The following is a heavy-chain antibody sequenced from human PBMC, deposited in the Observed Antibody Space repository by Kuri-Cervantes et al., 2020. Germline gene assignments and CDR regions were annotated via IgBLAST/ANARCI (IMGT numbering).Heavy chain of an antibody. Sequence: GGSLRLSCAASGFTVSSNYMSWVRQAPGKGLEWVSVIYSGGSTYYADSVKGRFTISRDNSQNTLYLQMNSLRAEDTAVYYCGRDPNIHGYYYYYMDVWGKGTTVTVSS. D-gene: IGHD2/OR15-2a*01. V-gene: IGHV3-53*01. J-gene: IGHJ6*03. CDR1: GFTVSSNY. CDR2: IYSGGST. CDR3: GRDPNIHGYYYYYMDV.